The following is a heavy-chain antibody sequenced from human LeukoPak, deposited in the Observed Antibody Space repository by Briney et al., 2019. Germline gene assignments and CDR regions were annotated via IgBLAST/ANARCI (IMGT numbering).Heavy chain of an antibody. J-gene: IGHJ3*01. CDR3: AREGLGEYMAHDAFDL. CDR1: GYSFSDNG. CDR2: ISPYNGNT. D-gene: IGHD3-16*01. Sequence: ASVKVSCKASGYSFSDNGLNWVRQAPGQGLEWMGWISPYNGNTKYVENLEGRVTVTTDASTNTAYMELRSLTSDDTAVYYCAREGLGEYMAHDAFDLWGQGTMVIVSS. V-gene: IGHV1-18*04.